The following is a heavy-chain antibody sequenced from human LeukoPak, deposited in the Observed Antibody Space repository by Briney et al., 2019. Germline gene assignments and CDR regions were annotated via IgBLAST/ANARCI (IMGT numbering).Heavy chain of an antibody. CDR3: ARSLLNGSGSSNILYYYYYMDV. Sequence: SETLSLTCAVYGGSFSGYYWSWIRQPPGKGLEWIGEINHSGSTNYNPSLKSRVTISVDTSKNQFSLKLSSVTAADTAVYYCARSLLNGSGSSNILYYYYYMDVWGKGTTVTISS. CDR1: GGSFSGYY. J-gene: IGHJ6*03. CDR2: INHSGST. D-gene: IGHD3-10*01. V-gene: IGHV4-34*01.